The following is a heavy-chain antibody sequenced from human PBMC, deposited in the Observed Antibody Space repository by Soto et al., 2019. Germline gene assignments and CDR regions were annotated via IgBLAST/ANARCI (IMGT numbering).Heavy chain of an antibody. J-gene: IGHJ4*02. V-gene: IGHV1-46*01. CDR2: INPSGGST. D-gene: IGHD6-13*01. CDR3: ARDHGSWYIDY. Sequence: ASVKVSCKASGYTFTSYYMHWVRQAPGQGLEWMGIINPSGGSTSYAQKFQGRVTMTRDTSTSTVYMELRSLRSEDTAVYYCARDHGSWYIDYWGQGTLVTVSS. CDR1: GYTFTSYY.